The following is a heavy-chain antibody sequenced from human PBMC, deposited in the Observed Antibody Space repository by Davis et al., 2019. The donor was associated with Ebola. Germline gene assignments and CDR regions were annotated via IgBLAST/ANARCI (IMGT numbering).Heavy chain of an antibody. CDR2: MLHDGSEK. Sequence: GESLKISCAASGFPFSESWMAWVRQAPGKGLEWLANMLHDGSEKYSAGPVKGRFTISRDNARNSFYLQMNSLRVEDTAVYYCARDNYWKLDYLGQGILVTVSS. J-gene: IGHJ4*02. CDR3: ARDNYWKLDY. CDR1: GFPFSESW. V-gene: IGHV3-7*01. D-gene: IGHD4-11*01.